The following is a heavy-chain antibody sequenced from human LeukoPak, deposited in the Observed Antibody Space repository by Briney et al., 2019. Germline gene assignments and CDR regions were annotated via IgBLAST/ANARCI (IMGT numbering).Heavy chain of an antibody. D-gene: IGHD3-22*01. V-gene: IGHV3-21*01. J-gene: IGHJ4*02. Sequence: PGGSLRLSCAASGFTFSSYSMNWVRQAPGKGLEWVSSISSSSSYIYYADSVKGRFTISRDNAKNSLYLQMNSLRAEDTAVYYCARDLSPGYYYDSSGIDYWGQGTLVTVSS. CDR2: ISSSSSYI. CDR3: ARDLSPGYYYDSSGIDY. CDR1: GFTFSSYS.